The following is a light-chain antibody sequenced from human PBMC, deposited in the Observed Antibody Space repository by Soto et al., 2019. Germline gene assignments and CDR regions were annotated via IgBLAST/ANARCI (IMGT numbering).Light chain of an antibody. Sequence: QAVVTQEPSLTVSPGGTVTLTCASSTGAVTSGYYPNWFQQKPGQAPRALIYSTNNKYSWTPARFSGSLLGGKAALTLSGVQPEDEAEYYCLLSYGGVHSVVFGGGTKLTVL. V-gene: IGLV7-43*01. J-gene: IGLJ2*01. CDR2: STN. CDR1: TGAVTSGYY. CDR3: LLSYGGVHSVV.